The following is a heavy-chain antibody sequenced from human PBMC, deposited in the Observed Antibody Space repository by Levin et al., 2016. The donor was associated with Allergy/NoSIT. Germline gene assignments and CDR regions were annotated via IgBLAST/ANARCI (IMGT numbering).Heavy chain of an antibody. J-gene: IGHJ5*02. D-gene: IGHD6-6*01. V-gene: IGHV3-53*03. CDR3: ARGSKAYSRSPGANWFDP. Sequence: GESLKISCAASGFTVNANYMSWVRQPPGKGLEWVSIIYSAGSTYYADSVKGRFTISRDNSNNMLYLQMNSLTTDDTAVYFCARGSKAYSRSPGANWFDPWGQGTLVTVSS. CDR2: IYSAGST. CDR1: GFTVNANY.